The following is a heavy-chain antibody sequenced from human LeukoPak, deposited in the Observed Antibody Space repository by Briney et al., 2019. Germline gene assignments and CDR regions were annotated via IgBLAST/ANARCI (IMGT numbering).Heavy chain of an antibody. J-gene: IGHJ4*02. D-gene: IGHD5-24*01. Sequence: PSETLSLTCTVSGGFLSSYYWSWIRQPSGKGLEWIGYISYTGSANYNPSLKSRVSISVDTTKSHFSLRLSSVTAADTAVYYCARGRWLQYYFDYWGQGTLVTVSS. CDR3: ARGRWLQYYFDY. CDR2: ISYTGSA. V-gene: IGHV4-59*01. CDR1: GGFLSSYY.